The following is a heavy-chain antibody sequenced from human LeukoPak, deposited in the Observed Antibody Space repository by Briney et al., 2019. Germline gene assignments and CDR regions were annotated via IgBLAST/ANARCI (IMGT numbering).Heavy chain of an antibody. CDR1: GGTFSSYA. Sequence: ASVKVSCKASGGTFSSYAISWVRQAPGQGLEWMGGIIPIFCTANYAQKFQDRVTITTDESTSTAYMELSSLRSEDTAVYYCASDRGYEFYYYYMDVWGKGTTVTVSS. V-gene: IGHV1-69*05. CDR3: ASDRGYEFYYYYMDV. J-gene: IGHJ6*03. D-gene: IGHD5-18*01. CDR2: IIPIFCTA.